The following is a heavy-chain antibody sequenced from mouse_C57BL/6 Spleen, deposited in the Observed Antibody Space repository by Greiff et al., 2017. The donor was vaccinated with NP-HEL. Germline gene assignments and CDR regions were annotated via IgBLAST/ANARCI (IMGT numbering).Heavy chain of an antibody. CDR1: GYSITSGYY. V-gene: IGHV3-6*01. D-gene: IGHD4-1*01. CDR3: ATWGTGTDY. J-gene: IGHJ2*01. CDR2: ISYDGSN. Sequence: DVKLQESGPGLVEPSQSLSLTCSVTGYSITSGYYWNWIRQFPGNKLEWMGYISYDGSNNYNPSLKNRISITRDTSKNQFFLKLNSVTTEDTATYYCATWGTGTDYWGQGTTLTVSS.